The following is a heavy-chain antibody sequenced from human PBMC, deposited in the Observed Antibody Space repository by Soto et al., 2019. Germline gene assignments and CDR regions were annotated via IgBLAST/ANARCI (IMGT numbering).Heavy chain of an antibody. V-gene: IGHV1-46*01. J-gene: IGHJ4*02. CDR2: INPSGGST. CDR3: ARDVAAGTFVGY. Sequence: ASVKVSCKASGYTFTSYYMHWVRQAPGQGLEWMGIINPSGGSTSYAQKFQGRVTMTRDTSTSTVYMELSSLRSEDTAGYYCARDVAAGTFVGYWGQGTLVTVSS. D-gene: IGHD6-13*01. CDR1: GYTFTSYY.